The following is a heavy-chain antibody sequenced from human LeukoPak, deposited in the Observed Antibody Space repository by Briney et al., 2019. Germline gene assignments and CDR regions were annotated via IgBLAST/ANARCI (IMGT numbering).Heavy chain of an antibody. CDR1: GFTVSSSY. CDR3: ARGHIGTYHYFDY. Sequence: GGSLRLSCAASGFTVSSSYMSWVRQALEKGLEWVSVIYSGGTTYYADSVKGRFTISRDNSMNALYLQMNSLRAEDTALYYCARGHIGTYHYFDYWGQGTLVTVSS. D-gene: IGHD1-26*01. V-gene: IGHV3-53*01. CDR2: IYSGGTT. J-gene: IGHJ4*02.